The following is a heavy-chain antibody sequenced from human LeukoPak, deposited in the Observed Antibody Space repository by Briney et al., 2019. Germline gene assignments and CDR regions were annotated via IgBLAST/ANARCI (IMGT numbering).Heavy chain of an antibody. J-gene: IGHJ6*02. D-gene: IGHD3-9*01. CDR3: ARVDVRRILTGYYYYGMDV. V-gene: IGHV1-69*13. CDR1: GGTFSSYA. Sequence: ASVKVSCKASGGTFSSYAISWVRQAPGQGLEWMGGFIPIFGTSNYAQKFQGRVTITADESTSTAYMELSSLRSEDTAVYYCARVDVRRILTGYYYYGMDVWGQGTTVTVSS. CDR2: FIPIFGTS.